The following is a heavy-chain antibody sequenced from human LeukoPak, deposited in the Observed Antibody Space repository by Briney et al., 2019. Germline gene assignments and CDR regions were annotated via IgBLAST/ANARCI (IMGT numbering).Heavy chain of an antibody. CDR2: ISRIGSTI. CDR1: GFTFSRYG. CDR3: ARDILTGYGWFDP. D-gene: IGHD3-9*01. J-gene: IGHJ5*02. Sequence: GGSLRLSCAASGFTFSRYGMSWVRQAPGKGLEWVSYISRIGSTIYYADSVKGRFTISRDNAKNSLYLQMNSLRAEDTAVYYCARDILTGYGWFDPWGQGTLVTVSS. V-gene: IGHV3-48*04.